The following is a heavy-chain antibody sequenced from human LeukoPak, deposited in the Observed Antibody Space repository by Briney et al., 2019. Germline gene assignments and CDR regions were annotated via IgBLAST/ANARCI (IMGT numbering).Heavy chain of an antibody. J-gene: IGHJ4*02. D-gene: IGHD5-12*01. CDR3: ARVRGYSGYESSYYFDY. CDR1: GGSISSGGYS. Sequence: SQTLSLTCAVSGGSISSGGYSWSWIRQPPGKGLEWIGYIYHSGSTYYNPSLKSRVTISVDRSKNQFSLKLSSVTAADTAVYYCARVRGYSGYESSYYFDYWGQGTLVTVSS. V-gene: IGHV4-30-2*01. CDR2: IYHSGST.